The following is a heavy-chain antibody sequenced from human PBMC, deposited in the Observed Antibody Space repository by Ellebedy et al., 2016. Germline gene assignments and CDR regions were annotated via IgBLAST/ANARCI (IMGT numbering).Heavy chain of an antibody. Sequence: SETLSLTCTVSGGSISSGGYYWSWIRQHPGKGLEWIGYIYYSGSTYYNPSLKSRVTISVDTSKNQFSLKLSSVTAADTAVYYCAMVDYGGNSGYYYYGMDVWGQGTTVTVSS. CDR2: IYYSGST. CDR3: AMVDYGGNSGYYYYGMDV. CDR1: GGSISSGGYY. D-gene: IGHD4-23*01. J-gene: IGHJ6*02. V-gene: IGHV4-31*03.